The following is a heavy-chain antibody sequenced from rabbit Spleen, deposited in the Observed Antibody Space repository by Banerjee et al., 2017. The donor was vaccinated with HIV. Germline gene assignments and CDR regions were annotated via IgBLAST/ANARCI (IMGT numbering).Heavy chain of an antibody. Sequence: VESGGDLVKPGASLTLTCTASGFSFSGSHYMCWVRQAPGKGLEWIACIYAGGSGTTYYASWAKGRFTISKTSSTTVTLQMTSLTVADTATYFCARDAGSGHYIDASFDLWGP. CDR3: ARDAGSGHYIDASFDL. J-gene: IGHJ4*01. CDR2: IYAGGSGTT. CDR1: GFSFSGSHY. V-gene: IGHV1S40*01. D-gene: IGHD8-1*01.